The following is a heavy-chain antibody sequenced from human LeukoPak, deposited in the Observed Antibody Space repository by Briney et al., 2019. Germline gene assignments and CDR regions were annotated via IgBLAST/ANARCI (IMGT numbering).Heavy chain of an antibody. CDR2: ISSSGNTI. CDR1: GFTFSSYE. Sequence: GGSLRLSCEASGFTFSSYEMNWVRQAPGEGLEWVSYISSSGNTIYYADSVKGRFTISRDNAKNSLYLQMNSLRAEDTAVYCCARQMYYDFWSGYSTFDYWSQGTLVTVSP. V-gene: IGHV3-48*03. CDR3: ARQMYYDFWSGYSTFDY. J-gene: IGHJ4*02. D-gene: IGHD3-3*01.